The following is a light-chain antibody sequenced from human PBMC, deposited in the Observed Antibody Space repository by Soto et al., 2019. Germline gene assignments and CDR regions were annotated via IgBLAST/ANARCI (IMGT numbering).Light chain of an antibody. Sequence: SNITESPSSLSASVGDRITITCRASQSISRWLAWYQQKPGKAPKLLIYQASTLESGVPSRFSGSGSGTEFTLTITSLQPDDFATYYCQQYNAAFAQRTRLEI. V-gene: IGKV1-5*03. J-gene: IGKJ5*01. CDR2: QAS. CDR3: QQYNAA. CDR1: QSISRW.